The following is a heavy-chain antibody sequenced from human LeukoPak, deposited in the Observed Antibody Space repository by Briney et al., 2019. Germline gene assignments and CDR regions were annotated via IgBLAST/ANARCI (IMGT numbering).Heavy chain of an antibody. CDR2: IPYDESNK. CDR1: GFTFSDYG. J-gene: IGHJ4*02. CDR3: AKVSVGTKGRIAVAGAVY. V-gene: IGHV3-30*02. D-gene: IGHD6-19*01. Sequence: PGGSLRLSCAASGFTFSDYGMHWVRQAPGKGLEWVAFIPYDESNKYYADSVKGRFTISRDNSKNTLYLQMNSLRAEDTAVYYCAKVSVGTKGRIAVAGAVYWGQGTLVTVSS.